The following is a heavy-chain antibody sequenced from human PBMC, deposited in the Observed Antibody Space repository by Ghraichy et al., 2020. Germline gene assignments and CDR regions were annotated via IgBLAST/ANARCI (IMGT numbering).Heavy chain of an antibody. Sequence: GESLNNSCAASGFTFSSYGMHWVRQAPGKGLEGVAVIWYDGSKKYYADSVKGRFTISRDNSKNTLYLQMNSLRAEDTAVYYCARELWSIEAAGTFDYWGQGTLVTFSS. CDR3: ARELWSIEAAGTFDY. CDR1: GFTFSSYG. J-gene: IGHJ4*02. D-gene: IGHD6-13*01. V-gene: IGHV3-33*08. CDR2: IWYDGSKK.